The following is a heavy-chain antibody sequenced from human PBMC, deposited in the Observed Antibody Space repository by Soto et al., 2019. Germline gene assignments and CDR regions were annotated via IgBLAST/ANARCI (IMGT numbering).Heavy chain of an antibody. CDR2: IYHSGST. D-gene: IGHD5-12*01. V-gene: IGHV4-4*02. CDR3: ARGGLRLRNGMDV. CDR1: GGSISSSNS. J-gene: IGHJ6*02. Sequence: SDTLSLTCAVSGGSISSSNSWSWVRQPPGKGLEWIGEIYHSGSTNYNPSLKSRVTISVDKPKNQFSLRLSSVTAADTAVYYCARGGLRLRNGMDVWGQGTTVTVPS.